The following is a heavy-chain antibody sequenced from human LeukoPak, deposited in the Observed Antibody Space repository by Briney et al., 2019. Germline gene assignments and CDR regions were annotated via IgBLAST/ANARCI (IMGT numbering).Heavy chain of an antibody. V-gene: IGHV4-31*03. Sequence: SETLSLTCTVSGGSISSGGYYWSWIRQHPGKGLEWIGYIYYSGSPYYNPSLKSRVTISADTSKNQFSLKVSSLTAADKAVYYCARVPPDLRWDFGMDVWGQGTTVTVSS. CDR2: IYYSGSP. CDR1: GGSISSGGYY. J-gene: IGHJ6*01. CDR3: ARVPPDLRWDFGMDV. D-gene: IGHD4-23*01.